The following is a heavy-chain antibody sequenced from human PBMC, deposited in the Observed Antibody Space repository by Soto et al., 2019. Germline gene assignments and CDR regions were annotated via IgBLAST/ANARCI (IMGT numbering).Heavy chain of an antibody. D-gene: IGHD3-9*01. Sequence: PGGSLRLSCAASGFTFSSYSMNWVRQAPGKGLEWVSYISSSSTIYYADSVKGRFTISRDNAKNSLYLQMNSLRDDDTAVYYCARTGGSYDFLTGYYIGSYYFDYWGQGTLVTVSS. CDR2: ISSSSTI. J-gene: IGHJ4*02. V-gene: IGHV3-48*02. CDR1: GFTFSSYS. CDR3: ARTGGSYDFLTGYYIGSYYFDY.